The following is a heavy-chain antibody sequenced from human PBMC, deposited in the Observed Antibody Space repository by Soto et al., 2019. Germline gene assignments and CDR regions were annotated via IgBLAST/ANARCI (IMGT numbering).Heavy chain of an antibody. CDR3: ARACSSGYYSKQTGGPSRKSYFDY. CDR2: FYHSGST. CDR1: GGSISSGGDS. Sequence: PSETLSLTCAVSGGSISSGGDSWSWIRQPPGKGLEWIGYFYHSGSTYYNPSLKSRVTISVDRSKNQFSLKLSSVTAADTAVYYCARACSSGYYSKQTGGPSRKSYFDYWGQGTLVTVSS. V-gene: IGHV4-30-2*01. D-gene: IGHD3-22*01. J-gene: IGHJ4*02.